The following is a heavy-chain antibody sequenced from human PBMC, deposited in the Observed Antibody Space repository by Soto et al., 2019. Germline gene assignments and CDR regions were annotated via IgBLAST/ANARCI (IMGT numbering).Heavy chain of an antibody. V-gene: IGHV4-39*01. Sequence: QRQLQESGPGLVKPSESLSLTCTVSGGAISSSSYYWGGIRQPPGKGLEWIGSIYYSGSTYYNPSLRSRVTISVDTSKNQFSLKLRSVTAADTAVYYCARQSPFWYSSRWYTPLYYYYGMDVWGQGTTVTVSS. CDR1: GGAISSSSYY. J-gene: IGHJ6*02. CDR2: IYYSGST. CDR3: ARQSPFWYSSRWYTPLYYYYGMDV. D-gene: IGHD6-13*01.